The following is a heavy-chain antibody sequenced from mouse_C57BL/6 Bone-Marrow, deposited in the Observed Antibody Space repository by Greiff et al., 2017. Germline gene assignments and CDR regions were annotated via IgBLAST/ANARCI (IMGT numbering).Heavy chain of an antibody. V-gene: IGHV14-4*01. CDR3: TRRGNRFAY. CDR1: GFNIKDDY. CDR2: IDPENGDT. J-gene: IGHJ3*01. D-gene: IGHD2-1*01. Sequence: VQLQQSGAELVRPGASVKLSCTASGFNIKDDYMHWVKQRPEQGLEWIGWIDPENGDTEYASKFQGKATITADTSSNTAYLQLSSLTSEDTTVYYCTRRGNRFAYWGQGTLVTVSA.